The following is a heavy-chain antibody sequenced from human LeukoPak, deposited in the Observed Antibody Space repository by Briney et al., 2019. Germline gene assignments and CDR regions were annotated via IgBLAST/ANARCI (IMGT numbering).Heavy chain of an antibody. D-gene: IGHD3-3*01. Sequence: GRSLRLSCAASGFTFSSYAMDWVRQAPGKGLEWVAVISYDGSNKYYADSVKARFTISRDNSQNTVSLQLNNLRIEDTALYYCAKTSLSDPSGHYYYMDVWGKGTTVTVSS. CDR3: AKTSLSDPSGHYYYMDV. CDR1: GFTFSSYA. J-gene: IGHJ6*03. V-gene: IGHV3-30*04. CDR2: ISYDGSNK.